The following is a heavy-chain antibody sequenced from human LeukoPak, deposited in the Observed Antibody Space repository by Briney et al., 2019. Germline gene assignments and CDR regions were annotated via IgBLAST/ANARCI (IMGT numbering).Heavy chain of an antibody. CDR3: ARQYCSGGDCYFFD. CDR1: GFTFSSYG. Sequence: PGGSLRLSCAASGFTFSSYGMHWVRQAPGKGLEWVALIWYDGNNKYYADSVKGRFTISRDNSKNTLYLQMNSLRAEDTALYYCARQYCSGGDCYFFDWGQGTLVTVSP. CDR2: IWYDGNNK. V-gene: IGHV3-33*01. D-gene: IGHD2-15*01. J-gene: IGHJ4*02.